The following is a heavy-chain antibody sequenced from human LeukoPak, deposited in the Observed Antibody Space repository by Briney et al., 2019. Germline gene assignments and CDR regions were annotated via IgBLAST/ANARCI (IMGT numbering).Heavy chain of an antibody. J-gene: IGHJ5*02. Sequence: GGSLRLSCAASGLTFGNNWMHWVRQGPGKGLVWISRINSDGGGAIYADSVKGRFTVSRDNAKNTLYLQMNSLRAEDTAVYYCARDVPHNWFDTRGQGTLVTVSS. CDR3: ARDVPHNWFDT. V-gene: IGHV3-74*01. CDR1: GLTFGNNW. CDR2: INSDGGGA.